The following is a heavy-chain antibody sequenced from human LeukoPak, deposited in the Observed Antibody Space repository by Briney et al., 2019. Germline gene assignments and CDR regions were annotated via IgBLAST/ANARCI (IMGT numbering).Heavy chain of an antibody. CDR2: ISYDGSNK. V-gene: IGHV3-30*18. CDR3: AKGARRYYDSSGYYYHSVTEFDY. J-gene: IGHJ4*02. CDR1: GFTFSSYG. Sequence: PGGSLRLSCAASGFTFSSYGMHWVRQAPGKGLEWVAVISYDGSNKYYADSVKGRFTISRDNSKNTLYLQMNSLRAEDTAVYYCAKGARRYYDSSGYYYHSVTEFDYWGQGTLVTVSS. D-gene: IGHD3-22*01.